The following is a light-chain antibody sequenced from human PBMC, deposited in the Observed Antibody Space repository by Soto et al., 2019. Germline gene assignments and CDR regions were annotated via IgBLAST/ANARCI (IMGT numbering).Light chain of an antibody. CDR2: DAS. V-gene: IGKV3-15*01. J-gene: IGKJ4*01. Sequence: IVVTQSPATLSVSPGEGVTLSCRASQGVGSNLAWYQQRPGQAPRLLIYDASTRATGIPDRFSGSGSGTEFTLTISSLQSEDFAVYYRQQFNIWPHMLSFGGGTKLEMK. CDR1: QGVGSN. CDR3: QQFNIWPHMLS.